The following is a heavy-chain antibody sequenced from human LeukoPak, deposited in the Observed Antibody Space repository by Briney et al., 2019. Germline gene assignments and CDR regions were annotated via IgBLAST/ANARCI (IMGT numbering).Heavy chain of an antibody. CDR2: IYYSRST. Sequence: SETLSLTCTVSGGSLTNSYWTWIRQPPGKGLEWIGHIYYSRSTNYSPSLKSRVTISVDTSKNQFSLKLSSVTAADTAVYYCARVAAAGTGYFDYWGQGTLVTVSS. J-gene: IGHJ4*02. D-gene: IGHD6-13*01. CDR3: ARVAAAGTGYFDY. V-gene: IGHV4-59*01. CDR1: GGSLTNSY.